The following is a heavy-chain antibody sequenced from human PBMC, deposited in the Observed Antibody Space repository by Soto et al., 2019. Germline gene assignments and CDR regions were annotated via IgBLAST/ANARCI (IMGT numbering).Heavy chain of an antibody. V-gene: IGHV4-4*02. Sequence: QVQLQESGPGLVKPSGTLSLTCAVSGGSISSSNWWSWVRQPPGKGLEWIGEIYYSGSTYYNPSLKSRVSISVDTSRNQFSLNLISVTAADTAVYYCARTLITGNYFDYWGQGTLVTVSS. CDR1: GGSISSSNW. CDR3: ARTLITGNYFDY. D-gene: IGHD1-20*01. J-gene: IGHJ4*02. CDR2: IYYSGST.